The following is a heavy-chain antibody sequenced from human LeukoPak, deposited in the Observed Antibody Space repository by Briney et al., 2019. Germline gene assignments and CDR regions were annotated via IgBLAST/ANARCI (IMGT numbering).Heavy chain of an antibody. V-gene: IGHV1-46*01. Sequence: ASVNVSCKASGYTFTSYYMHWVRQAPGQGLEWMGIINPSGGSTSYAQKFQGRVTMTRDMSTSTVYMELSSLRSEDTAVYYCARRYCSGGSCYDWYFDLWGRGTLVTVSS. J-gene: IGHJ2*01. CDR1: GYTFTSYY. CDR3: ARRYCSGGSCYDWYFDL. D-gene: IGHD2-15*01. CDR2: INPSGGST.